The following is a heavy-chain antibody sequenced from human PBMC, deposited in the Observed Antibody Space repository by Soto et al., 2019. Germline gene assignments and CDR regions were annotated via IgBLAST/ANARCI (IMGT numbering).Heavy chain of an antibody. J-gene: IGHJ4*02. Sequence: SETLSLTCAVYGGSFSGYYWSWIRQPPGKGLDWIGEINHSGSTNYNPSLKSRVAISVDTSKNQFSLKLSSVTAADTAVYYCARAKGYCSGGSCALGGSFDYWGQGTLVTVSS. V-gene: IGHV4-34*01. CDR2: INHSGST. CDR1: GGSFSGYY. CDR3: ARAKGYCSGGSCALGGSFDY. D-gene: IGHD2-15*01.